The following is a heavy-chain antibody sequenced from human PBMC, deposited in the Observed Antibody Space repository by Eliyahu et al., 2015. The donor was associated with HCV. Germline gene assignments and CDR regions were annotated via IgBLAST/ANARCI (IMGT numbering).Heavy chain of an antibody. V-gene: IGHV4-34*01. CDR2: INHSGST. CDR1: GGSFSGYY. CDR3: ARVLMGVRGVIDY. Sequence: QVQLQQWGAGLLKPSETLSLTCAVYGGSFSGYYWSWIRQPPGKGLEWIGEINHSGSTNYNPSLKSRVTISADTSKNQFSLKLSSVTAADTAVFYCARVLMGVRGVIDYWGQGTLVTVSS. D-gene: IGHD3-10*01. J-gene: IGHJ4*02.